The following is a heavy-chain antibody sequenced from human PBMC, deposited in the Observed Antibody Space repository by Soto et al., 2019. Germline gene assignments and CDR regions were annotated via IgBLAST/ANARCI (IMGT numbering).Heavy chain of an antibody. Sequence: ASVKVSCKAPGDTFTSYYLNWVRQAPGQGLEWMGVINPHGGSTKYAQKFQGRVTMTRDTSRSTVYMELRSQRADATAIYYCARSSGGNFGIIIEGSNWFDPWGQGTLVTVSS. CDR3: ARSSGGNFGIIIEGSNWFDP. V-gene: IGHV1-46*01. J-gene: IGHJ5*02. CDR2: INPHGGST. CDR1: GDTFTSYY. D-gene: IGHD3-3*01.